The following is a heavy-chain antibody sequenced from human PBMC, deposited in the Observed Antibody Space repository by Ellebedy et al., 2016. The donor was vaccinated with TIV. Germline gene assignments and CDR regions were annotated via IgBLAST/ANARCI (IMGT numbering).Heavy chain of an antibody. CDR1: GGSFSTFS. J-gene: IGHJ4*02. D-gene: IGHD2-21*01. CDR3: ARVITSPGAHKIDY. Sequence: AASVKVSCKASGGSFSTFSLNWVRQAPGQGLEWMGGIVPMFGAPKLAKRFQGRVTITADESTSTAYMELISLRSEDTAVYFCARVITSPGAHKIDYWGQGVLVTVSS. V-gene: IGHV1-69*13. CDR2: IVPMFGAP.